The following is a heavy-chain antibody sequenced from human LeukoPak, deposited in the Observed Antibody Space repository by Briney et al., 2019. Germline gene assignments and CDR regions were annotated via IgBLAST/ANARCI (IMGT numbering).Heavy chain of an antibody. CDR2: ISYDGNNK. J-gene: IGHJ4*02. CDR1: GFTFSSYG. V-gene: IGHV3-30*18. Sequence: PGGSLRLSCAASGFTFSSYGFPWVPQAPGKGLEWVAVISYDGNNKYYADSVKGRFTISRDNSKNTLYLQMNSLSSEDTAVYYCAKDRSSSSPDYWGQGILVTVSS. CDR3: AKDRSSSSPDY. D-gene: IGHD6-6*01.